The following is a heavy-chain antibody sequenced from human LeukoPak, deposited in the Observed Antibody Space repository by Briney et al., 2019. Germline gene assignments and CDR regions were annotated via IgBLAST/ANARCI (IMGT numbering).Heavy chain of an antibody. CDR2: ISAYNGNT. CDR3: AREGKYYYGSGRSHYYYYGMDV. J-gene: IGHJ6*02. Sequence: GASVKVSCKASGYTFTSYGISWVRQAPGQGLEWMGWISAYNGNTNYAQKLQSRVTMTTDTSTSTAYMELRSLRSDDTAVYYCAREGKYYYGSGRSHYYYYGMDVWGQGTTVTVSS. CDR1: GYTFTSYG. D-gene: IGHD3-10*01. V-gene: IGHV1-18*01.